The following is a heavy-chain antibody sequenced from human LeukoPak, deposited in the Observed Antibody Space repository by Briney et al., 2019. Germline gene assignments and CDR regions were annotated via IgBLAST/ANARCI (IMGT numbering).Heavy chain of an antibody. CDR3: ANARIYNYYMEV. V-gene: IGHV3-30*18. J-gene: IGHJ6*03. Sequence: GGSLRLSCAASGFTFSSYGMHWVRQAPGKGLEWVAVISYDGNNKYYADSVKGRFTISRDNSKNTLYLQMNNLRAEDTAVYYCANARIYNYYMEVWGKGTTVTVSS. CDR1: GFTFSSYG. CDR2: ISYDGNNK.